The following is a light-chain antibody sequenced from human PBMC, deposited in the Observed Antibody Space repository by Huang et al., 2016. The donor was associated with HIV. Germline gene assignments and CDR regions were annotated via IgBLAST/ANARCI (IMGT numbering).Light chain of an antibody. CDR2: AAS. J-gene: IGKJ4*01. CDR3: QQSYSTPLT. CDR1: QSTSSY. V-gene: IGKV1-39*01. Sequence: DIQLTQSPSSLSASLGDRVTITCRASQSTSSYLNWYQQKPGKAPKRLIYAASSLQSGVPSRFSGSGSGTDFTLTISSLQPEDFATYYCQQSYSTPLTFGGGTKVEIK.